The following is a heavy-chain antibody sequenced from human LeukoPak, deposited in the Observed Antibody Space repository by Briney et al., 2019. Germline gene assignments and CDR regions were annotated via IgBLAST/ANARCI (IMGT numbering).Heavy chain of an antibody. D-gene: IGHD6-13*01. Sequence: ASVKVSCKASGYTFSDYAINWVRQAPGQGLEWMGWINTNTGNPTYAQGFTGRFVFSLDTSVSTAYLQISSLKAEDTAVYYCVRIAAAGENVNWFDPWGQGTLVTVSS. V-gene: IGHV7-4-1*02. CDR1: GYTFSDYA. J-gene: IGHJ5*02. CDR2: INTNTGNP. CDR3: VRIAAAGENVNWFDP.